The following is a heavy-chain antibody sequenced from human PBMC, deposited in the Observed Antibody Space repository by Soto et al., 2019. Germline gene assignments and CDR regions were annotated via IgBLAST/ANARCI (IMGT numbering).Heavy chain of an antibody. CDR1: GFSFSDYS. CDR2: ISGSSSYI. V-gene: IGHV3-21*01. J-gene: IGHJ6*03. CDR3: ARDGAYCSGTGGRDYYHYRDV. Sequence: EVQLVESGGGLVKPGGSLRLSCAASGFSFSDYSMNWVRQAPGKGLEWVSSISGSSSYIYYADSLKGRVTVSRDNAEKSLYLQMNSLRAEDTAVYYCARDGAYCSGTGGRDYYHYRDVWGKGTTVTVSS. D-gene: IGHD2-15*01.